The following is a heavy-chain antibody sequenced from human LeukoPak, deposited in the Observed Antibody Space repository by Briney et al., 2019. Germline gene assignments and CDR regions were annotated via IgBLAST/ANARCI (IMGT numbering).Heavy chain of an antibody. CDR1: GVTVSSNY. CDR2: IYSGGTT. D-gene: IGHD3-10*01. CDR3: ASILRSSSGYYFDY. Sequence: GGSLRLSCAASGVTVSSNYMSWVRQAPGKGLEWVSVIYSGGTTYYADSVKGKFTISRDNSKNTLYLQMNSLRAEDTAVYYCASILRSSSGYYFDYWGQGTLVTVSS. J-gene: IGHJ4*02. V-gene: IGHV3-66*01.